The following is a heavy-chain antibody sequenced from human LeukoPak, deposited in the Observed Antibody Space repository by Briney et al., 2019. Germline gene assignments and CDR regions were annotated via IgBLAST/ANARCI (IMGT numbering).Heavy chain of an antibody. V-gene: IGHV3-21*01. Sequence: GGSLRLSCAASGFTFSSYSMNWVRQAPGKGLEWVSSISSSSSYIYYADSVKGRFTISRDDAKNSLYLQMNSLRAEDTAVYYCARDPRGYYDFYWGQGTLVTVSS. J-gene: IGHJ4*02. D-gene: IGHD3-22*01. CDR3: ARDPRGYYDFY. CDR2: ISSSSSYI. CDR1: GFTFSSYS.